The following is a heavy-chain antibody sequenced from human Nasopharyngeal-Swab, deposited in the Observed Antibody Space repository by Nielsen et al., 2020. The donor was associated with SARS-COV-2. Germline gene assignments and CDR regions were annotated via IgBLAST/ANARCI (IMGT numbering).Heavy chain of an antibody. D-gene: IGHD2-2*01. CDR3: AKVRVPGRVSRNLYYFDY. Sequence: GESLKISCAASEFTFSSYSMNWVRQAPGKGLEWVSAISGSGGSTHYADSVKGRFTISRDNSKNTLYLQMNSLRAEDTAVYYCAKVRVPGRVSRNLYYFDYWGQGTLVTVSS. J-gene: IGHJ4*02. V-gene: IGHV3-23*01. CDR2: ISGSGGST. CDR1: EFTFSSYS.